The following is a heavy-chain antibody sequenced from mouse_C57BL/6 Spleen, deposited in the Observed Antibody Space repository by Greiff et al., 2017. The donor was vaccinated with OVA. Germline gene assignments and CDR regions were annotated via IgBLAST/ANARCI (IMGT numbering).Heavy chain of an antibody. CDR3: ARSATVVRAMDY. Sequence: VKLQESGAELVRPGTSVKVSCKASGYAFTNYLIEWVKQRPGQGLEWIGVINPGSGGTNYNEKFKGKATLTADKSSSTAYMQLSSLTSEDSAVYFCARSATVVRAMDYWGQGTSVTVSS. D-gene: IGHD1-1*01. CDR1: GYAFTNYL. CDR2: INPGSGGT. V-gene: IGHV1-54*01. J-gene: IGHJ4*01.